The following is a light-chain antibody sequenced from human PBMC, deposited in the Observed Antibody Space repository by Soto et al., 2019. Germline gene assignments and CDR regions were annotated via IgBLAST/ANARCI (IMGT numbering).Light chain of an antibody. CDR2: GAS. J-gene: IGKJ4*01. CDR1: QSVSSNY. V-gene: IGKV3-20*01. Sequence: EIVLTQSPGTLSLSPGERATLSCRASQSVSSNYLAWYQQKPGQAPRLLIYGASSRATGIPDRFSGSGSGTDFTLTISRLEPEEFAVYYCQQYGTSTLTFGGGTKVEIK. CDR3: QQYGTSTLT.